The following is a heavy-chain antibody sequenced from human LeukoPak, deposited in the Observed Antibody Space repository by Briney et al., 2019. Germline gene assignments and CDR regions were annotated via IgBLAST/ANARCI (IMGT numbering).Heavy chain of an antibody. V-gene: IGHV3-21*03. CDR1: GFTFSSYS. J-gene: IGHJ3*02. CDR2: ISSSSSHI. Sequence: GGSLRLSCAASGFTFSSYSMNWVRQAPGKGLEWVSSISSSSSHIYYADSVKGRFTISRDNAKNSLYLQMNSLRAEDTAVYYCTTGYCSGGICSHNGFDIWGQGTMVTVSS. D-gene: IGHD2-15*01. CDR3: TTGYCSGGICSHNGFDI.